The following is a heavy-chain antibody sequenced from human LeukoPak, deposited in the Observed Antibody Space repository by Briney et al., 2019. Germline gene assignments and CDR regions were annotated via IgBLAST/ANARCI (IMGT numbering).Heavy chain of an antibody. CDR3: ATYYCSSTSCYADYYYGMDV. CDR2: IIPIFGTA. J-gene: IGHJ6*04. Sequence: ASVRVSCKASGGTFSSYAISWVRQAPGQGLEWMGGIIPIFGTANYAQNFQGRVTITADESTSTAYMELSSLRSEDTAVYYCATYYCSSTSCYADYYYGMDVWGKGTTVTVSS. V-gene: IGHV1-69*13. CDR1: GGTFSSYA. D-gene: IGHD2-2*01.